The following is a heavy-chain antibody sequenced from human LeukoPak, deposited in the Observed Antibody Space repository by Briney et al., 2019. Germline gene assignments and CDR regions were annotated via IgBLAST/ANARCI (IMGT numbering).Heavy chain of an antibody. D-gene: IGHD2-8*01. Sequence: GGSLRLSCAASGFTFSSHSMNWVRQAPGKGLEWVSSISSISDYIYYAESVKGRFTISRDNAKNSLYLQMNSLRVEDTATYYCARDRLTNDAFDIWGQGTMVTVSS. J-gene: IGHJ3*02. CDR1: GFTFSSHS. CDR3: ARDRLTNDAFDI. V-gene: IGHV3-21*01. CDR2: ISSISDYI.